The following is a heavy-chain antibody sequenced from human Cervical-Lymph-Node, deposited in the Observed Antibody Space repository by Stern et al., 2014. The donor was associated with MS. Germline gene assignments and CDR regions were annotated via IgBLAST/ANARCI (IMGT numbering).Heavy chain of an antibody. Sequence: QVQLQESGAEVKKPGSSMNVSCKTSGGTFSSSYAITWMRQAPGQGLEWMGRIIPILGLANYAQKLQGRVVISADKSTSTTYMELSSLTSEDTAVYYCARGVVSNRAAATLHNLFDPWGQGTLVTVSS. CDR1: GGTFSSSYA. V-gene: IGHV1-69*09. CDR3: ARGVVSNRAAATLHNLFDP. CDR2: IIPILGLA. D-gene: IGHD2-15*01. J-gene: IGHJ5*02.